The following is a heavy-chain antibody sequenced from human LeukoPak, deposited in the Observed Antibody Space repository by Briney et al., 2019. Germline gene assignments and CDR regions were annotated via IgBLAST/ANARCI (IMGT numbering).Heavy chain of an antibody. CDR1: GGSISSYY. CDR3: ARAPYSYGLYYYYYYMDV. CDR2: IYTSGST. J-gene: IGHJ6*03. Sequence: SETLSLTCTVSGGSISSYYWSWIRQPAGKGLEWIRRIYTSGSTNYNPSLKSRVTMSVDTSKNQFSLKLSSVTAADTAVYYCARAPYSYGLYYYYYYMDVWGKGTTVTVSS. D-gene: IGHD5-18*01. V-gene: IGHV4-4*07.